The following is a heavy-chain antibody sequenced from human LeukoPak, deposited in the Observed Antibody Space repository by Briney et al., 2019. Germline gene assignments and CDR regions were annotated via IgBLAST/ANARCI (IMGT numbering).Heavy chain of an antibody. CDR2: LYSSGST. CDR3: GSLKGYVVY. V-gene: IGHV4-39*01. Sequence: SETLSLTCTVSGGSISSSGFYWGWVRQPPGKGLEWIGSLYSSGSTYFNPSLESRVTISVDTSKNQFSLKLSSVIAADTAVYYCGSLKGYVVYWGQGTLVTVSS. J-gene: IGHJ4*02. CDR1: GGSISSSGFY.